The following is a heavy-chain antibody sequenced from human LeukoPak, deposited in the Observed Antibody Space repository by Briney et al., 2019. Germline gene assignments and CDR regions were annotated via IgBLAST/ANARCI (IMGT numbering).Heavy chain of an antibody. CDR3: AKILTYYYDSSGYPARYFDY. Sequence: GGSLRLSCTASGFSFEEYAMQWVRQVPGKGLQWVSGISSNGESTGYADSVKGRFTISRDNAKNSLYLQMNSLRAEDTAVYYCAKILTYYYDSSGYPARYFDYWGQGTLVTVSS. D-gene: IGHD3-22*01. CDR2: ISSNGEST. J-gene: IGHJ4*02. V-gene: IGHV3-9*01. CDR1: GFSFEEYA.